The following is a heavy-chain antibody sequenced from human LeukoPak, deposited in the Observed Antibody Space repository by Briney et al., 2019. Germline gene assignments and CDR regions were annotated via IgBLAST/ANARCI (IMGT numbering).Heavy chain of an antibody. CDR1: GGSISGNY. CDR3: ARDRGSLGGFDY. Sequence: PSETLSLTCTVSGGSISGNYWSWVRQPPGKGLEWIAYIYDSGITNYSPSLMSRATISVDTPNNQFSLRLGSVTAADTAVYYCARDRGSLGGFDYWGQGTLVTVSS. D-gene: IGHD3-16*01. V-gene: IGHV4-59*01. J-gene: IGHJ4*02. CDR2: IYDSGIT.